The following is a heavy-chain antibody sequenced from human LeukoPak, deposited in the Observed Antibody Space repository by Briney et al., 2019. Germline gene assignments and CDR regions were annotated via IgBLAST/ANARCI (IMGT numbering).Heavy chain of an antibody. CDR1: GYTFTSYA. V-gene: IGHV7-4-1*02. CDR2: INTNTGNP. J-gene: IGHJ4*02. D-gene: IGHD4-17*01. CDR3: ARTQRTTVTTLVSY. Sequence: ASVKVSFKASGYTFTSYAMNWVRQAPGQGLEWMGWINTNTGNPTYAQGFTGRFVFSLDTSVSTAYLQISSLKAEDTAVYYCARTQRTTVTTLVSYWGQGTLVTVSS.